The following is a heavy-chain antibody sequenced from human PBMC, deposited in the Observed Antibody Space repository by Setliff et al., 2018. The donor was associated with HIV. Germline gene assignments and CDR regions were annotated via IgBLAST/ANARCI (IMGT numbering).Heavy chain of an antibody. CDR3: ARDPTTGVDY. D-gene: IGHD4-4*01. V-gene: IGHV4-4*07. CDR2: ISISGDT. Sequence: NPSETLSLTCTVSGGSVTSYYWSWIRQPAGKRLEWIGRISISGDTNYNPSLTSRATMSLDTSKNQFSLKLNSVTAANTAMYYCARDPTTGVDYLGQGTLVTVSS. CDR1: GGSVTSYY. J-gene: IGHJ4*02.